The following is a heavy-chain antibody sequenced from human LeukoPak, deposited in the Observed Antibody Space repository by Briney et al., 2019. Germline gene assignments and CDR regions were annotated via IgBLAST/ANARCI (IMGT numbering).Heavy chain of an antibody. CDR3: ARRVVTTSCFDY. CDR2: INHSGST. V-gene: IGHV4-34*01. CDR1: GFTFSSYA. Sequence: PGGSLRLSCAASGFTFSSYAMSWIRQPPGKGLEWIGEINHSGSTNYNPSLKSRVTISVDTSKNQFSLKLSSVTAADTAVYYCARRVVTTSCFDYWGQGTLVTVSS. J-gene: IGHJ4*02. D-gene: IGHD2-21*02.